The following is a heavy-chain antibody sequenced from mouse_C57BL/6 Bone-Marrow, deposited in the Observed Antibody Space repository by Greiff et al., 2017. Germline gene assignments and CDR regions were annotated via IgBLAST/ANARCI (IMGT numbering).Heavy chain of an antibody. CDR2: ISYDGSN. J-gene: IGHJ3*01. V-gene: IGHV3-6*01. D-gene: IGHD2-4*01. Sequence: VQLKESGPGLVKPSQSLSLTCSVTGYSITSGYYWNWIRQFPGNKLEWMGYISYDGSNNYNPSLKNRISITRDTSRNQFFLKLNSVTTEDTATYYCAREGDYDGFRAYWGQGTLVTVSA. CDR3: AREGDYDGFRAY. CDR1: GYSITSGYY.